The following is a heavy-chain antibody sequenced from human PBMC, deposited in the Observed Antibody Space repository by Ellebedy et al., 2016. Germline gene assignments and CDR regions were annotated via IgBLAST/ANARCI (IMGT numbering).Heavy chain of an antibody. Sequence: GESLKISXAASGFTFSSYWMHWVRQAPGKGLVWVSRINSDGSSTSYADSVKGRFTISRDNAKNTLYLQMNSLRAEDTAVYYCARGRIVVVPAAPYYYYYYYMDVWGKGTTVTVSS. J-gene: IGHJ6*03. CDR1: GFTFSSYW. CDR2: INSDGSST. CDR3: ARGRIVVVPAAPYYYYYYYMDV. V-gene: IGHV3-74*01. D-gene: IGHD2-2*01.